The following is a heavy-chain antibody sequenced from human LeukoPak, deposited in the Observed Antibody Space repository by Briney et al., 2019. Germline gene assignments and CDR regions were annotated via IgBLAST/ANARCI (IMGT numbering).Heavy chain of an antibody. Sequence: ASVKVSCKVSGYTLTELSMHWVRQAPGKGLGWMGGFDLEDGETIYAQKFQGRVTMTEDTSTDTAYMELSSLRSEDAAVYYCATGYRGITMIVVARGAFDIWGQGTMVTVSS. V-gene: IGHV1-24*01. CDR2: FDLEDGET. D-gene: IGHD3-22*01. CDR3: ATGYRGITMIVVARGAFDI. CDR1: GYTLTELS. J-gene: IGHJ3*02.